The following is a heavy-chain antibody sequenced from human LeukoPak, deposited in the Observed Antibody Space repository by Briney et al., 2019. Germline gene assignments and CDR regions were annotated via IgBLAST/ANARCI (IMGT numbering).Heavy chain of an antibody. Sequence: PSETLSLTCAVSGYSISSGYYWGWIRQPPGKGLEWIGSIYHSGSTYYNPSLKSRVTISVDTSKNQFSLKLSSVTAADTAVYYCARHVTPRVGAGDWFDPWGQGTLVTVSS. D-gene: IGHD1-26*01. CDR2: IYHSGST. CDR3: ARHVTPRVGAGDWFDP. V-gene: IGHV4-38-2*01. CDR1: GYSISSGYY. J-gene: IGHJ5*02.